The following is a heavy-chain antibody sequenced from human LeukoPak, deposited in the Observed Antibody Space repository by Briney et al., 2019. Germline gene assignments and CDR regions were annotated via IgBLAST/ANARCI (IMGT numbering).Heavy chain of an antibody. CDR2: IYYSGST. Sequence: PSETLSLTCTVSGGSISSYYWSCIRQPPGKGLEWIGYIYYSGSTNYNPSLKSRVTISVDTSKNQFSLKLSSVSAADTAVYYCARHGDYDFWSGYSDAFDIWGQGTMVTVSS. CDR1: GGSISSYY. V-gene: IGHV4-59*08. CDR3: ARHGDYDFWSGYSDAFDI. D-gene: IGHD3-3*01. J-gene: IGHJ3*02.